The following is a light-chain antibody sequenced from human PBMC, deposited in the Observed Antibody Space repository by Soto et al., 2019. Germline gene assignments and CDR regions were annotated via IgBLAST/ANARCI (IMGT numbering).Light chain of an antibody. CDR2: SNN. CDR3: AAWDDSLSGHGV. Sequence: QSVLTQPPSASGTPGQRVTISCSGSRSNIGSFNVYWYQHLPGSAPKLLIYSNNQRPSGVPDRFSGSKSGTSASLAINGVRSEDEGDYYCAAWDDSLSGHGVFGGGTKLTVL. CDR1: RSNIGSFN. V-gene: IGLV1-47*02. J-gene: IGLJ3*02.